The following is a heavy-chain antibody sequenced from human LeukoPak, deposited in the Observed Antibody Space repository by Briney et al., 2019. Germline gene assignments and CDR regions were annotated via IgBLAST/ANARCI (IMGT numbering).Heavy chain of an antibody. CDR3: VRDIKPRYLDF. D-gene: IGHD1-14*01. CDR2: ISGSGDTT. CDR1: GFTFINYA. J-gene: IGHJ4*02. V-gene: IGHV3-23*01. Sequence: GGSLRLSCAASGFTFINYAMTWVRQAPGKGLEWVSVISGSGDTTYYADSVKGRFTISRDNSKNMLYLQMNSLRAEDTAVYYCVRDIKPRYLDFWGQGTLVIVSS.